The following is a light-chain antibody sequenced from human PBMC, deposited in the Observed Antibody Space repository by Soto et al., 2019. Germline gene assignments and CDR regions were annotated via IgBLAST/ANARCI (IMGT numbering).Light chain of an antibody. CDR2: EAT. Sequence: QSVLTQPASVSGSPEQSITISCTGTSSDIGSYNLVSWYQQHPGKAPKVMIYEATKRPSGVSNRFSGSKSGNTASLTISGLQAEDEADYYCCSYAGSYFVFGTGTKLTVL. CDR3: CSYAGSYFV. V-gene: IGLV2-23*01. CDR1: SSDIGSYNL. J-gene: IGLJ1*01.